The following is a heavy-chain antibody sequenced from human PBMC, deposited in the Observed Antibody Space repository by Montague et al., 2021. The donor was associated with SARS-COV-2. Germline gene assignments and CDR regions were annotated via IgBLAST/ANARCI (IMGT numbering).Heavy chain of an antibody. V-gene: IGHV4-34*01. CDR1: GGSFSDYY. D-gene: IGHD2-2*01. Sequence: SETQSLTCAVYGGSFSDYYCSWIRQPPGKGLEWIGEINHSGSTNYDPSHKSRGTISVDTSKNQFSLKLSSVTAADTALYYCARFLRRVVPAATGHWEKNYYYYYMDVWGKGTTVTVSS. J-gene: IGHJ6*03. CDR2: INHSGST. CDR3: ARFLRRVVPAATGHWEKNYYYYYMDV.